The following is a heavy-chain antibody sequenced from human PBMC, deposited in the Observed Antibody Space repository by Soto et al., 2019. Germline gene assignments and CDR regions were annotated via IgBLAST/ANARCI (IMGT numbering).Heavy chain of an antibody. D-gene: IGHD6-19*01. V-gene: IGHV4-39*01. CDR3: ASPQIAVYNWFDP. Sequence: QLQLQESGPGLVKPSETLSLTCTVSGGSISSSSYYWGWIRQPPGKGLEWIGSIYYSGCTYYNPSLKRPVPISVDTSKNQFSLKLSAVTAADTAVYYWASPQIAVYNWFDPWGQGTLVTVSS. CDR1: GGSISSSSYY. CDR2: IYYSGCT. J-gene: IGHJ5*02.